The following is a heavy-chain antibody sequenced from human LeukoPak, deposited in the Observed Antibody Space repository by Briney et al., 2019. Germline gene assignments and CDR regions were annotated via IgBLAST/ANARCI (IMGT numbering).Heavy chain of an antibody. CDR2: ISSSGSTI. V-gene: IGHV3-48*03. J-gene: IGHJ4*02. Sequence: GGSLRLSCAASGFTFSSYEMNWVRQAPGKGLEWVSYISSSGSTIYYADSVEGRFTISRDNAKNSLYLQMNSLRAEDTAVYYCARTLRVWFGELPTPNFDYWGQGTLVTVSS. D-gene: IGHD3-10*01. CDR1: GFTFSSYE. CDR3: ARTLRVWFGELPTPNFDY.